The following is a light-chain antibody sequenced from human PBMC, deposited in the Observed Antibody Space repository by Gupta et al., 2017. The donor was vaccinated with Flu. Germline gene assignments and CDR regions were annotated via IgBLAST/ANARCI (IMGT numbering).Light chain of an antibody. V-gene: IGLV1-47*01. CDR3: LTLDASLVVWV. CDR2: KND. CDR1: SSNTGSQH. J-gene: IGLJ3*02. Sequence: QSVLTQPPSASGTPGQTVTISCSGGSSNTGSQHTFWYQQFPGTAPKLLIYKNDKRPSGVPDRFSGSKSVTSASLAIAGLRSEDEAHYYCLTLDASLVVWVFGGGTKLTVL.